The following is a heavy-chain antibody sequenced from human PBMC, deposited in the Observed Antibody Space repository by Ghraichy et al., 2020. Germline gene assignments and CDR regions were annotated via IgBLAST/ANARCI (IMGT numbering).Heavy chain of an antibody. J-gene: IGHJ4*02. V-gene: IGHV3-23*01. CDR1: GFTFSNFV. Sequence: GGSLRLSCAASGFTFSNFVMNWVRQAPGKGLEWVSTIGGAFDTYYADSVKGRFTISRDNSKNTPYLQMHSLRAEDTDLYFYAKERGTVLAPDYWGRGTLVTVSS. CDR3: AKERGTVLAPDY. CDR2: IGGAFDT. D-gene: IGHD1/OR15-1a*01.